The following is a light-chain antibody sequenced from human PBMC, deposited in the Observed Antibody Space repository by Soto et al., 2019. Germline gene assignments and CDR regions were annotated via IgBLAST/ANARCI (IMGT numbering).Light chain of an antibody. Sequence: EIVLTQSPATFSVFPGETATLSCRASQSVSSYLAWFQQKPGQAPRLVILDVFNRAIGIPARFSGSGSETEFTLTISGLQSEDSGVYYCLQRSSWPWTFGQGTKVDIK. J-gene: IGKJ1*01. CDR1: QSVSSY. V-gene: IGKV3-11*01. CDR2: DVF. CDR3: LQRSSWPWT.